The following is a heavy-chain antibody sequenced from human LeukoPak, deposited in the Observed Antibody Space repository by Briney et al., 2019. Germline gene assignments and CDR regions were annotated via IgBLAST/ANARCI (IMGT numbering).Heavy chain of an antibody. D-gene: IGHD2-8*01. CDR1: GFTFSDFS. J-gene: IGHJ4*02. V-gene: IGHV3-21*01. CDR2: ITSNSYI. CDR3: ERGSMGRTTGPHYD. Sequence: GGSLRLSCAASGFTFSDFSMSWVRQAPGRGLEWVSVITSNSYIFDADSVKGRFTISRDNAKKSLYLQMNSLRAEDTADNYCERGSMGRTTGPHYDWGRGTLVTVSS.